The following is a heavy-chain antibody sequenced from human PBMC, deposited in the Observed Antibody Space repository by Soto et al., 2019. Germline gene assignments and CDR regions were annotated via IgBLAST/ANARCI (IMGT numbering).Heavy chain of an antibody. D-gene: IGHD1-26*01. V-gene: IGHV1-3*04. J-gene: IGHJ5*02. CDR3: ARAIATYYSWFDP. Sequence: ASVKVSCKASGYSFTNYAIHWVRQAPGQRPEWMGWINTDKGDTKYSQNFQDRITITRDTSASTAYMELSSLRSEDTAVYYCARAIATYYSWFDPWGQGTLVTVS. CDR1: GYSFTNYA. CDR2: INTDKGDT.